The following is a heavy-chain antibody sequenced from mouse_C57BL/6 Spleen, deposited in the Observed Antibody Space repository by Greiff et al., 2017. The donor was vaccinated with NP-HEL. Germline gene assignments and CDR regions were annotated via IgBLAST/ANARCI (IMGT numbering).Heavy chain of an antibody. D-gene: IGHD2-1*01. CDR2: INPNNGGT. V-gene: IGHV1-22*01. Sequence: EVQLQQSGPELVKPGASVKMSCKASGYTFTDYNMHWVKQSHGKSLEWIGYINPNNGGTSYNQKFKGKATLTVNKSSSTAYMELRSLTSEDSAVYYCAKGYYRLGNYYAMDYWGQGTSVTVSS. J-gene: IGHJ4*01. CDR3: AKGYYRLGNYYAMDY. CDR1: GYTFTDYN.